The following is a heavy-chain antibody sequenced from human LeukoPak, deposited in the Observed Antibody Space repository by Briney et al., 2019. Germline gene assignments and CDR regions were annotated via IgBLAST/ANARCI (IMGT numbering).Heavy chain of an antibody. CDR2: VYYTGVT. Sequence: SETLSLTCTVSGGYIITSGHYWGWIRQPPGKGLEWIGSVYYTGVTSTNPFFRSRMSISVDTSKNQFSLKLSSVTAADTAVYYCARDFGSGSYSSYYYYMDVWGKGTTVTVSS. CDR1: GGYIITSGHY. CDR3: ARDFGSGSYSSYYYYMDV. V-gene: IGHV4-39*07. J-gene: IGHJ6*03. D-gene: IGHD1-26*01.